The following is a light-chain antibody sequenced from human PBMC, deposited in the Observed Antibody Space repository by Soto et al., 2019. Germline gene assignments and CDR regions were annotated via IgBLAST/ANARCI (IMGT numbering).Light chain of an antibody. V-gene: IGKV1-9*01. CDR1: QGISNF. CDR2: AAS. J-gene: IGKJ1*01. CDR3: QQYNSYSQT. Sequence: DIQLSQSPSFLSASVGDRVTITCRASQGISNFLAWFQQKPGRAPKLLVYAASTLQSGVPSRFSGSGSGTEFTLTISGLQPDDFATYYCQQYNSYSQTFGQGTKVDI.